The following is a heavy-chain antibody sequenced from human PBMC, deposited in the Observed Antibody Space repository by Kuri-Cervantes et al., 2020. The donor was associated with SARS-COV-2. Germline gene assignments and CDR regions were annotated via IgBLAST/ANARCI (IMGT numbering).Heavy chain of an antibody. CDR2: ISAYNGNT. V-gene: IGHV1-18*01. Sequence: ASVKVSCKASGYTFTSYGISWVRQAPGQGLEWMGWISAYNGNTNYAQKLQGRVTMTTDTSTSTAYMELRSLRPDDTAVYYCARDSCSSTSCHPNYHYGMDVWGQGTTVTVSS. CDR3: ARDSCSSTSCHPNYHYGMDV. D-gene: IGHD2-2*01. J-gene: IGHJ6*02. CDR1: GYTFTSYG.